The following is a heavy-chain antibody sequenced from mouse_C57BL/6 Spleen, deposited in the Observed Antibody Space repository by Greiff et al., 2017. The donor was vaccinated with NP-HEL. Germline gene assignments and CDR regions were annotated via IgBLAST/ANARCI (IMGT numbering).Heavy chain of an antibody. CDR2: ISSGGSYT. CDR1: GFTFSSYG. D-gene: IGHD3-3*01. Sequence: EVKVVESGGDLVKPGGSLKLSCAASGFTFSSYGMSWVRQTPDKRLEWVATISSGGSYTYYPDSVKGRFTISRDNATNTLYLQMSSLKSEDTAMYYCAAGTQFDYWGQGTTLTVSS. J-gene: IGHJ2*01. CDR3: AAGTQFDY. V-gene: IGHV5-6*01.